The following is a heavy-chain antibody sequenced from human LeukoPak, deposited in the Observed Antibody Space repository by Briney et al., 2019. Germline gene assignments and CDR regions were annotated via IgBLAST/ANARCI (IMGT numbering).Heavy chain of an antibody. D-gene: IGHD3-10*01. CDR2: INHSGST. CDR3: ARRSITMVRGVIRNYYYYMDA. V-gene: IGHV4-34*01. Sequence: SETLSLTCAVYGGSFSGYYWSWIRQPPGKGLEWIGEINHSGSTNYNPSLKSRVTISVDTSKNQFSLKLSSVTAADTAVYYCARRSITMVRGVIRNYYYYMDAWGKGTTVTISS. J-gene: IGHJ6*03. CDR1: GGSFSGYY.